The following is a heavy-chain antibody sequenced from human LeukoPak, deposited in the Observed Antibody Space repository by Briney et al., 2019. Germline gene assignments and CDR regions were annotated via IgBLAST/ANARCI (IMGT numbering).Heavy chain of an antibody. CDR2: ISYDGSTE. CDR3: ARDRYDILTGYNDAFDV. Sequence: PGRSLRLSCTASGLDFGTYALHWVRQPPGKGLQWVAVISYDGSTEDYADSVKGRFTISRDNAKNSLYLQMNSLRAEDTAAYYCARDRYDILTGYNDAFDVWGQGTKVTVYS. J-gene: IGHJ3*01. CDR1: GLDFGTYA. D-gene: IGHD3-9*01. V-gene: IGHV3-30-3*01.